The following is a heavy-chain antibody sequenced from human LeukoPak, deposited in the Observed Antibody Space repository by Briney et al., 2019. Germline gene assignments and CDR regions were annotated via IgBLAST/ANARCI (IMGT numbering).Heavy chain of an antibody. CDR3: ARDHGSAYYRAPRH. V-gene: IGHV1-46*01. Sequence: ASVKVSFKASGYIFTNYYMHWVRQAPGQGLEWMGTINPSGGSTTYAQKFQGRVAMTRDTSTSTVYMELSSLRSEDTAVYYCARDHGSAYYRAPRHWGQGTLVTVSS. J-gene: IGHJ4*02. D-gene: IGHD3-10*01. CDR1: GYIFTNYY. CDR2: INPSGGST.